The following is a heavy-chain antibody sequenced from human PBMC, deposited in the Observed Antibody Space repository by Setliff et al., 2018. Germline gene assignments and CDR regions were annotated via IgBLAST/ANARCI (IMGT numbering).Heavy chain of an antibody. Sequence: GASVKVSCKASGGTFSSYAISWVRQAPGQGLEWMGGIIPIFGTANYAQKFQGRVTITADESTSTAYMELSNLRSDDTAVYYCARGRDFWSGYLVYWGQGTLVTVSS. CDR3: ARGRDFWSGYLVY. CDR1: GGTFSSYA. D-gene: IGHD3-3*01. CDR2: IIPIFGTA. J-gene: IGHJ4*02. V-gene: IGHV1-69*13.